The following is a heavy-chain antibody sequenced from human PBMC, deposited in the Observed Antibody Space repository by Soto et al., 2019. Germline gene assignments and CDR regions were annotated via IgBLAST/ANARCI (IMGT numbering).Heavy chain of an antibody. J-gene: IGHJ5*02. CDR3: ARGGVGVAARNWFAP. CDR1: GGSFSGYY. V-gene: IGHV4-34*01. D-gene: IGHD6-6*01. CDR2: INHSGST. Sequence: SETLSLTCAVYGGSFSGYYWSWIRQPPGKGLEWIGEINHSGSTNFHPSLKRRSTISVDTYTNQLSLKLSPVTAADTAVYYCARGGVGVAARNWFAPWGQGTLFTVSS.